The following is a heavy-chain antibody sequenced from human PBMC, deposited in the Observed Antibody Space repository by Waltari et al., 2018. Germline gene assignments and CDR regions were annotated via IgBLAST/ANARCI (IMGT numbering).Heavy chain of an antibody. V-gene: IGHV4-39*07. Sequence: QLQLQESGPGLGKPSETLSLTCTVSGRSITTSGHYWGWIRQDPGKGLEWIGSINYSGGTYSNPSPTSGVSISVDTSKNPFYLKLASVTAADAAVYYCARHHLTNWFDAWGQGALVTVSS. CDR2: INYSGGT. J-gene: IGHJ5*02. CDR3: ARHHLTNWFDA. CDR1: GRSITTSGHY.